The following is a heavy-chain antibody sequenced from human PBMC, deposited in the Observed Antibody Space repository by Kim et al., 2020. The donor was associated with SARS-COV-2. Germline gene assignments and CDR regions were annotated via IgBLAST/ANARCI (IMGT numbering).Heavy chain of an antibody. CDR3: ASDRGYNWNYPGAVY. D-gene: IGHD1-7*01. V-gene: IGHV3-11*05. CDR1: GFTFSDYD. J-gene: IGHJ4*02. CDR2: ISSSTSDT. Sequence: GGSLRLSCAASGFTFSDYDMSWIRQAPGKGLEWVSFISSSTSDTNYADTVRGGVTITRDNAKNSLYVQMNSLRAETTAVYYCASDRGYNWNYPGAVYWGQGDLGTVSS.